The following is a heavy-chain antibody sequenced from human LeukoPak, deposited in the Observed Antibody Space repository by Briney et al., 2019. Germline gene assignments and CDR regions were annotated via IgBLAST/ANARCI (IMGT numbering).Heavy chain of an antibody. J-gene: IGHJ4*02. V-gene: IGHV4-59*01. CDR3: ARERGDYGDYYFDY. D-gene: IGHD4-17*01. Sequence: SETLSLTCTVSGGSISSYYWSWIRRPPGKGLEWIGYIYYSGSTNYDPSLKSRVTISVDTSKNQFSLKLSSVTAADTAVYYCARERGDYGDYYFDYWGQGTLVTVSS. CDR1: GGSISSYY. CDR2: IYYSGST.